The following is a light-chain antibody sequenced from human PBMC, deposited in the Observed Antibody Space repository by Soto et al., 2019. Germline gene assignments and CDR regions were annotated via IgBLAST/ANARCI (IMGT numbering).Light chain of an antibody. CDR1: QGIGND. CDR2: ATS. J-gene: IGKJ4*01. CDR3: LQDSKSLT. V-gene: IGKV1-6*01. Sequence: ATQMTQSPSSLSASVGDRVSITCRASQGIGNDLAWYQQKPGEAPKLLIYATSNLQSGVPSRFSGSGSGTDFTLTISGLQPEDLATYYCLQDSKSLTFGGGTKVEL.